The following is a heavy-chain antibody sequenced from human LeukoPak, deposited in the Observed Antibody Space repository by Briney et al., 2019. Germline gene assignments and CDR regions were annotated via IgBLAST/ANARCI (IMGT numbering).Heavy chain of an antibody. CDR3: ARILRGCSGGSCYKPAPYYYYYYMDV. CDR1: GGSFSGYY. Sequence: SETLSLTCAVYGGSFSGYYWSWSRQPPGRGLEWIGEINHSGSTNYNPSLKSRVTISVDTSKNQFSLKLSSVPAADTAVYYCARILRGCSGGSCYKPAPYYYYYYMDVWGKGTTVTVSS. D-gene: IGHD2-15*01. CDR2: INHSGST. J-gene: IGHJ6*03. V-gene: IGHV4-34*01.